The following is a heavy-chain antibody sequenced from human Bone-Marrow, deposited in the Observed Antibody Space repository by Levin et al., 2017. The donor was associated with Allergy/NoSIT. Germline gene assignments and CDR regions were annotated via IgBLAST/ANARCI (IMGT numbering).Heavy chain of an antibody. CDR2: IYSGGDT. J-gene: IGHJ4*02. Sequence: GGSLRLSCAASGFSVSRNYMSWVRQAPGKGLEWVSLIYSGGDTQYADSVKGRFTISRDNSRNTLYLQMNSLRGDDTAVYYCARNGVGTPAGTPWGQGTLVTVSS. D-gene: IGHD2-2*01. CDR3: ARNGVGTPAGTP. CDR1: GFSVSRNY. V-gene: IGHV3-66*01.